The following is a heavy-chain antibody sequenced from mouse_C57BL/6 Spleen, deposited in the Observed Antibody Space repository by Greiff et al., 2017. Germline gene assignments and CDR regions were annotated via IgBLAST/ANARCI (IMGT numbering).Heavy chain of an antibody. CDR1: GFNIKDDY. V-gene: IGHV14-4*01. CDR2: IDPENGDT. J-gene: IGHJ2*01. Sequence: EVQLQQYGAELVRPGASVKLSCTASGFNIKDDYMHWVKQRPEQGLEWIGWIDPENGDTEYASKFQGKATITADTSSNTAYLQLSSLTSEDTAVYYCTRGLYYGNYDFDYWGQGTTLTVSS. D-gene: IGHD2-1*01. CDR3: TRGLYYGNYDFDY.